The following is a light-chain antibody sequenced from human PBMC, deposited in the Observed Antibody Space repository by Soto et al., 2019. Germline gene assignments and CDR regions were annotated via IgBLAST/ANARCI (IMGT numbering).Light chain of an antibody. CDR2: DVS. Sequence: QSALTQPRSVSGSPGQSVTISCTGTSSDVGGYNYVSWYLQHPGKAPKVMIYDVSKRPSGVPDRFSGSKSGNTASLTISGLQSEDEADYYCFSFAGNYISVFGTGTKVTVL. J-gene: IGLJ1*01. CDR1: SSDVGGYNY. V-gene: IGLV2-11*01. CDR3: FSFAGNYISV.